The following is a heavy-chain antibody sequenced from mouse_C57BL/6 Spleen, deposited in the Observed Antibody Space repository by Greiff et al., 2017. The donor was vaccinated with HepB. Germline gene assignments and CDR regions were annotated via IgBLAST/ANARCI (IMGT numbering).Heavy chain of an antibody. V-gene: IGHV1-55*01. Sequence: QVQLKEPGAELVKPGASVKMSCKASGYTFTSYWITWVKQRPGQGLEWIGDIYPGSGSTNYNEKFKSKATLTVDTSSSTAYMQLSSLTSEDSAVYYCARGNSAWFAYWGQGTLVTVSA. CDR1: GYTFTSYW. D-gene: IGHD2-1*01. CDR2: IYPGSGST. CDR3: ARGNSAWFAY. J-gene: IGHJ3*01.